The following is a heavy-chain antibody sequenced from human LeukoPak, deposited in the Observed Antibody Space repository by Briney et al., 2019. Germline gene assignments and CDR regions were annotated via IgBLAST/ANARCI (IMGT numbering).Heavy chain of an antibody. CDR2: INTDGSST. CDR1: GFTFSSYW. J-gene: IGHJ6*03. Sequence: GGSLRLSCAASGFTFSSYWMHWVRQAPGKGLVWVSRINTDGSSTSYADSVKGRFTISRDNAKNTLYLQMNSLRAEDTAVYYCAKDPPSGGEYYYYYMNVWGKGTTVTVSS. V-gene: IGHV3-74*01. CDR3: AKDPPSGGEYYYYYMNV. D-gene: IGHD3-10*01.